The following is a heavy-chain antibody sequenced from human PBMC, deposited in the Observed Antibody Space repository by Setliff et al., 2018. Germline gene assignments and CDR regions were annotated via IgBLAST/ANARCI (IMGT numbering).Heavy chain of an antibody. V-gene: IGHV3-23*01. CDR2: ISASGRTT. CDR1: GFTFDDYG. Sequence: LRLSCAASGFTFDDYGMSWVRQAPGKGLEWVSAISASGRTTYSADSVKGRFTISRDNSKNTLSLQMNSLRAEDTAVYYCARDPHFDSWGQGTLVTVSS. CDR3: ARDPHFDS. J-gene: IGHJ4*02.